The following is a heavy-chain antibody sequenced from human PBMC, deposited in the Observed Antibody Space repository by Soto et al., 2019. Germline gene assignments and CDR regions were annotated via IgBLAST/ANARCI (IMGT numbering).Heavy chain of an antibody. V-gene: IGHV4-59*11. Sequence: SQTLPLTCTVFCGSISNHYWSRIRQPQRKGLEWIGYIYYSGSTNYNPSLKSRVTISVDTSKNQFSLKLSSVTAADTAVYYCARSVCSSTSCYWYYYYYMDVWGKGTTVTVSS. CDR3: ARSVCSSTSCYWYYYYYMDV. CDR1: CGSISNHY. J-gene: IGHJ6*03. D-gene: IGHD2-2*01. CDR2: IYYSGST.